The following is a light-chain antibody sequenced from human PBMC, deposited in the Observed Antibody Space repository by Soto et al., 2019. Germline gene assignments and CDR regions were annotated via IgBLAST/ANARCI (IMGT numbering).Light chain of an antibody. Sequence: DIQMTQSPSAMSASVGDRVTITCRASQGIDDNLAGFQQKPGQVPKRLIYGAFSLQRGVPSRFSGSGSGTEFTLTISSLQPEDFATYYCLQHNTFPWTFGQGTKVNIK. CDR2: GAF. CDR1: QGIDDN. J-gene: IGKJ1*01. V-gene: IGKV1-17*03. CDR3: LQHNTFPWT.